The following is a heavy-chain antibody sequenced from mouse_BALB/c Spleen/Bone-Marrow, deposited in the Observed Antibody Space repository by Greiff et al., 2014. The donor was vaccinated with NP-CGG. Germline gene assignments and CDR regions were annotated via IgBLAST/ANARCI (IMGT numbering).Heavy chain of an antibody. D-gene: IGHD1-1*01. CDR2: IDPYNGGI. CDR1: GYTFTSYN. CDR3: ARRAMYGSSSWFAY. V-gene: IGHV1S135*01. J-gene: IGHJ3*01. Sequence: EVHLVESGPELVKPGASVKVSCKASGYTFTSYNIYWVKQSHGKSLEWIGYIDPYNGGISHNQKFDDKATLTVDKSSSAAYMHLNNLTSEDSAVYYCARRAMYGSSSWFAYWGQGTLVSVSA.